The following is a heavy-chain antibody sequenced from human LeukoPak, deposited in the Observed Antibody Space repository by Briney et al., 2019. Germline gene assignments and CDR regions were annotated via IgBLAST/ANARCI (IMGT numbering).Heavy chain of an antibody. D-gene: IGHD3-16*02. Sequence: GGSLRLSCAASGFAVSSDYMSWVRQAPGKGLEWVSVIYSGGETYHTDSVKGRFTISRDNSKNTLYLQMNSLRAEDTAIYYCARSSLHLGELSLYDCWGQGTLVTASS. CDR2: IYSGGET. CDR1: GFAVSSDY. J-gene: IGHJ4*02. CDR3: ARSSLHLGELSLYDC. V-gene: IGHV3-53*01.